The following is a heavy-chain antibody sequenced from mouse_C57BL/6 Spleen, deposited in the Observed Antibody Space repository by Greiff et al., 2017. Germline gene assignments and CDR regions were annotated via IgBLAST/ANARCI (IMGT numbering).Heavy chain of an antibody. V-gene: IGHV1-7*01. D-gene: IGHD1-1*01. CDR2: INPSSGYT. CDR3: AITTVVAYYAMDY. Sequence: VQLQQSGAELAKPGASVKLSCKASGYTFTSYWMHWVKQRPGQGLEWIGYINPSSGYTKYNQKFKDKATLTADKSSSTAYMQLSSLTYEDSAVYYCAITTVVAYYAMDYGGQGTSVTVSS. J-gene: IGHJ4*01. CDR1: GYTFTSYW.